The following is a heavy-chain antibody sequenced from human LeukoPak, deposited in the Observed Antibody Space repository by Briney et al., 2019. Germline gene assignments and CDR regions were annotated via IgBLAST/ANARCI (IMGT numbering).Heavy chain of an antibody. CDR3: AGGSAYNWFDP. CDR2: ISGSGGST. CDR1: GFTFSSYA. D-gene: IGHD3-16*01. J-gene: IGHJ5*02. V-gene: IGHV3-23*01. Sequence: GGSLRLSCAASGFTFSSYAMSCVRQAPGKGLEWVSAISGSGGSTYYADSVKGRFTISRDNSKNTLYLQMNSLRAEDTAVYYCAGGSAYNWFDPWGQGTLVTVSS.